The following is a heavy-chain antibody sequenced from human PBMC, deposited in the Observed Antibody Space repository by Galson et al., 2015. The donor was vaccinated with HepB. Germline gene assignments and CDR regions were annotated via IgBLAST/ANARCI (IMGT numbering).Heavy chain of an antibody. D-gene: IGHD2-2*01. CDR1: GFTFSSHW. CDR2: IKYDGSDK. CDR3: ARGSWDIVVVSAAGDAFDV. V-gene: IGHV3-7*01. J-gene: IGHJ3*01. Sequence: SLRLSCAASGFTFSSHWMSWVRQAPGKRLEWVANIKYDGSDKNYVDSVKGRFTISRDNAKNSLYLQMNSLRVEDTAVYYCARGSWDIVVVSAAGDAFDVWGQGTMVTVSS.